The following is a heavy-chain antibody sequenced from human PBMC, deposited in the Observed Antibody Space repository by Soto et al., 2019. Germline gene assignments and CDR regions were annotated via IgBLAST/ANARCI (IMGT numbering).Heavy chain of an antibody. CDR2: IYYSGST. CDR1: GGSISSGGYY. Sequence: PSETLSLTCTVSGGSISSGGYYWSWIRQHPGKGLEWIGYIYYSGSTYYNPSLKSRVTISVDTSKNQFSLKLSSVTAADTAVYYCAREALITMVRGVTNNWFDPWGQGTLVTVSS. CDR3: AREALITMVRGVTNNWFDP. V-gene: IGHV4-31*03. J-gene: IGHJ5*02. D-gene: IGHD3-10*01.